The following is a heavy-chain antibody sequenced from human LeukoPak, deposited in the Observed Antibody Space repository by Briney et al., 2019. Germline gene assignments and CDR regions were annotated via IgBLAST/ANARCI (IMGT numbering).Heavy chain of an antibody. J-gene: IGHJ4*02. CDR1: GGSISSYY. CDR3: ARDIRKWELLKPAYYFDY. Sequence: SETLSLTCTVSGGSISSYYWSWLRQPAGKGLEWIGRVYTSGSTNYNPSLRSRVTMSVDTSKNQFSLKLSSVTAADTAVYYCARDIRKWELLKPAYYFDYWGQGTLVTVSS. V-gene: IGHV4-4*07. CDR2: VYTSGST. D-gene: IGHD1-26*01.